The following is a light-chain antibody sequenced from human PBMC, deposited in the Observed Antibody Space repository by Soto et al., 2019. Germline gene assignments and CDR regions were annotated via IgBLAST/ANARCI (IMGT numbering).Light chain of an antibody. CDR1: QSISSW. CDR2: AAS. CDR3: QQYNSGST. Sequence: DIQMTQSPSTLSASVGDRVTITCRASQSISSWLAWYQQKPGKAPKLLIYAASSLESGVPSRFSGSGSGTEFTLTISSLQPDDFATYYCQQYNSGSTFGQGTKLEIK. J-gene: IGKJ2*01. V-gene: IGKV1-5*01.